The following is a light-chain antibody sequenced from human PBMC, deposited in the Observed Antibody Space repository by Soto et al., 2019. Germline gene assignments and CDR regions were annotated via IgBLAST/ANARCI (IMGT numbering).Light chain of an antibody. V-gene: IGLV2-14*01. CDR1: SSDVGAYNY. Sequence: QSALTQPASVSGSPGQSVAISCTGTSSDVGAYNYVSWYQQHPGKAPKLLLSEVSNRPSGVSDRFSGSKSGNTASLTISGLQAEDEADYYCSSLTTSFTYVFGTGTKFTVL. J-gene: IGLJ1*01. CDR3: SSLTTSFTYV. CDR2: EVS.